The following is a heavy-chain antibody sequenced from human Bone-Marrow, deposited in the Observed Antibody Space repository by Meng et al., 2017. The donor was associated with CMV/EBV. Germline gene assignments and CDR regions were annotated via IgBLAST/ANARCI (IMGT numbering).Heavy chain of an antibody. J-gene: IGHJ6*02. Sequence: SVKVSCKASGGTFSSYAICWVRQAPGQGLEWMGGIIPIFGTANYAQKFQGRVTITTDESTSTAYMELSSLRSEDTAVYYCATPPGLWFGELFWGGMDVWGQGTTVTVSS. D-gene: IGHD3-10*01. CDR1: GGTFSSYA. CDR3: ATPPGLWFGELFWGGMDV. V-gene: IGHV1-69*05. CDR2: IIPIFGTA.